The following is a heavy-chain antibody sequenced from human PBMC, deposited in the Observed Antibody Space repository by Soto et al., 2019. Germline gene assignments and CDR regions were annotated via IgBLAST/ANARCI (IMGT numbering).Heavy chain of an antibody. D-gene: IGHD3-9*01. V-gene: IGHV1-69*06. J-gene: IGHJ4*02. Sequence: ASVKVSCKASGGTFSSYAIGWVRQAPGQGLEWMGGIIPIFGTANYAQKFQGRVTITADKSTSTAYMELSSLRSEDTAVYYCARGAGHYDILTGYPHAPFDYWGQGTLVTVSS. CDR3: ARGAGHYDILTGYPHAPFDY. CDR2: IIPIFGTA. CDR1: GGTFSSYA.